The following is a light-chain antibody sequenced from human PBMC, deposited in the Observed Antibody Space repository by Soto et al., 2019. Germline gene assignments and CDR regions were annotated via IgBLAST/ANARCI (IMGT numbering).Light chain of an antibody. Sequence: SYELTQPPSVSVSPGQTASIPCSGDKLGDKYACWYQQKPGQSPVLVIYQDSKRPSGIPERFSGSNSGNTATLTISGTQAMDEADYYCQAWDSSPSVVFGGGTKLTVL. CDR1: KLGDKY. CDR3: QAWDSSPSVV. J-gene: IGLJ2*01. V-gene: IGLV3-1*01. CDR2: QDS.